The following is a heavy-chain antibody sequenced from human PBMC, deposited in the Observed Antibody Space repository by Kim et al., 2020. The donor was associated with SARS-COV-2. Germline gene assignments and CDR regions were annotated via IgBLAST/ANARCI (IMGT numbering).Heavy chain of an antibody. V-gene: IGHV3-53*01. CDR1: GFTVSSNY. Sequence: GGSLRLSCAASGFTVSSNYMSWVRQAPGKGLEWVSVIYSGGSTYYADSVKGRFTISRDNSKSTLYLQMNSLRAEDTAVYYCAGATIFGVVTKNLYYYYGMDVWGQGTTVTVSS. CDR3: AGATIFGVVTKNLYYYYGMDV. D-gene: IGHD3-3*01. CDR2: IYSGGST. J-gene: IGHJ6*02.